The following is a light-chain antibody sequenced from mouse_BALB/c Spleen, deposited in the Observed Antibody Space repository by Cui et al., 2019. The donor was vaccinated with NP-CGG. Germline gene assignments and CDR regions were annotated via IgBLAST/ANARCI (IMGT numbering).Light chain of an antibody. J-gene: IGLJ1*01. CDR3: ALWYSNHWV. CDR1: TAHVTTSNY. V-gene: IGLV1*01. CDR2: GTN. Sequence: QAVVSHHSARTTSPCETVTLTCLSCTAHVTTSNYANWVHEKPDHLFTGLIGGTNNRAPGVPARFSGSLIGDKAALTITGAQTEDEAIYFCALWYSNHWVFGGGTKLTVL.